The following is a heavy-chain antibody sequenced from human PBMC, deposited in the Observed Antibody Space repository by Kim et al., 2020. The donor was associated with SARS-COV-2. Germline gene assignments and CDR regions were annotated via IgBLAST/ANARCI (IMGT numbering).Heavy chain of an antibody. J-gene: IGHJ4*02. V-gene: IGHV4-34*01. D-gene: IGHD3-10*01. CDR2: INHSGST. Sequence: SETLSLTCAVYGGSFSGYYWSWIRQPPGKGQEWTGEINHSGSTNYNPSLKSRVTISVDTSKNQFSLKLSSVTAADTAVYYCARGRTSHYYGSGSYPLFDYWGQGTRVTVSS. CDR3: ARGRTSHYYGSGSYPLFDY. CDR1: GGSFSGYY.